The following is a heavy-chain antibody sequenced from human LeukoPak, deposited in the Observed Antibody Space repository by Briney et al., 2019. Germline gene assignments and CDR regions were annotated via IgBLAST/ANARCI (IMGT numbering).Heavy chain of an antibody. CDR2: ISGSGGST. J-gene: IGHJ4*02. CDR1: GFTFSSYA. D-gene: IGHD1-26*01. V-gene: IGHV3-23*01. CDR3: ARDELVGATPALSVY. Sequence: GGSLRLSCAASGFTFSSYAMSWVRQAPGKGLEWVSAISGSGGSTYYADSVKGRFTISRDNSKNTLYLQMNSLRAEDTAVYYCARDELVGATPALSVYWGQGTLVTVSS.